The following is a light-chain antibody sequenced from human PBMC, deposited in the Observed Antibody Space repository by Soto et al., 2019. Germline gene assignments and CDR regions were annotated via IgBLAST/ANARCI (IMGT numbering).Light chain of an antibody. CDR3: QQSYGTPPT. CDR2: DGS. V-gene: IGKV1-39*01. J-gene: IGKJ1*01. CDR1: QSISSW. Sequence: DLQMTQSPSTLSASVGDRVTITCRASQSISSWLSWYQQKPGKAPKLLISDGSTLQSGVPSRFSGSGSGTDFTLTIGGLQPEDFATYFCQQSYGTPPTFGQGTKVDIK.